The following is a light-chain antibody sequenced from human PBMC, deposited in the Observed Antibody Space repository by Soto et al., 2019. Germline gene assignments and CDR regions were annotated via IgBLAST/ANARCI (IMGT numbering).Light chain of an antibody. V-gene: IGKV1-9*01. J-gene: IGKJ4*01. CDR3: QQLHKYPST. CDR2: AAS. Sequence: IQLTQSPSSLSASVGDRVNITCRASQGISSYLGWYQQKPGKAPKLLIYAASTLQSGVPSRFSGSGSGTDFTLTINSLQPEDFATYYCQQLHKYPSTFGGGTKVDIK. CDR1: QGISSY.